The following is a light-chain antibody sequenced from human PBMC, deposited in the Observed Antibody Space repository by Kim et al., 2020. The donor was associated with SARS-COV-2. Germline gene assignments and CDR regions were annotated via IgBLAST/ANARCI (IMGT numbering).Light chain of an antibody. Sequence: SYELTQPPSVSVAPGKTARITCGGNNTGSKSVHWYQQKPGQAPVLVIYYNSDRPSGIPERFSGSNSGNTATLTISRVEAGDEADDYCQVWDSSSDHPGVVFGGGTHLTVL. CDR2: YNS. V-gene: IGLV3-21*04. CDR1: NTGSKS. J-gene: IGLJ2*01. CDR3: QVWDSSSDHPGVV.